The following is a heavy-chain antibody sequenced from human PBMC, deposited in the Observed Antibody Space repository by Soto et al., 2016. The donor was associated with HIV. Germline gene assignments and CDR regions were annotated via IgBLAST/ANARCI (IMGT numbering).Heavy chain of an antibody. CDR1: GFTFDDYG. CDR3: ARDRGYYYGSGSSKAVYYYGMDV. Sequence: EVQLVESGGGVVRPGGSLRLSCAASGFTFDDYGMSWVRQAPGKGLEWVSGINWNGGSTGYVDSVKGRFTIFRDNAENFLYLQMNSLRAEDTALYYCARDRGYYYGSGSSKAVYYYGMDVWGQGTTVTVSS. CDR2: INWNGGST. D-gene: IGHD3-10*01. V-gene: IGHV3-20*04. J-gene: IGHJ6*02.